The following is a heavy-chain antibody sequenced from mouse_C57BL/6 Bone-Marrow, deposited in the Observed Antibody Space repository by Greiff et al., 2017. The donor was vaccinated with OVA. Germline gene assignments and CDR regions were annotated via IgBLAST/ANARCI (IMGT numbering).Heavy chain of an antibody. CDR1: GFTFSSYA. CDR2: ISSGGDYI. D-gene: IGHD1-1*01. V-gene: IGHV5-9-1*02. Sequence: EVQRVESGEGLVKPGGSLKLSCAASGFTFSSYAMSWVRQTPEKRLEWVAYISSGGDYIYYADPVKGRFTISRDNARNTLYLQMSSLKSEDTAMYYCTRQGYGSSKNYAMDYWGQGTSVTVSS. CDR3: TRQGYGSSKNYAMDY. J-gene: IGHJ4*01.